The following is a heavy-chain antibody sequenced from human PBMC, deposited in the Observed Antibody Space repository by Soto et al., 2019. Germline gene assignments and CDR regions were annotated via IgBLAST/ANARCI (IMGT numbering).Heavy chain of an antibody. CDR1: GFSSSNYG. V-gene: IGHV3-30*03. CDR2: LSYDGNHK. J-gene: IGHJ4*02. D-gene: IGHD1-7*01. Sequence: QEHLVESGGGVVQPGRSLRLACAASGFSSSNYGMHWVRQAPGKGLDWVAVLSYDGNHKHYADSVKGRFTISRDTSTNSVSMQMHRLRPQDTAVYYFARYNWNWGNEYWGQGTLVSVSS. CDR3: ARYNWNWGNEY.